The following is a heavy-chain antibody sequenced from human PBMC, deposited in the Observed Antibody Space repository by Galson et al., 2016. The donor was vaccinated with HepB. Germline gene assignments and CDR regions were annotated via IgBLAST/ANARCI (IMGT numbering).Heavy chain of an antibody. J-gene: IGHJ4*02. CDR3: ATGAKGSGWSLFDY. CDR2: IDPSDSYT. CDR1: GYRFTSYW. Sequence: QSGAEVKKPGESLRISCKGSGYRFTSYWISWVRRMPGKGLEWMGRIDPSDSYTNYSPSFQGHVTISADKSISTAYLQWSSLKASDTAMYYCATGAKGSGWSLFDYWGQGSLVTVSS. V-gene: IGHV5-10-1*01. D-gene: IGHD6-19*01.